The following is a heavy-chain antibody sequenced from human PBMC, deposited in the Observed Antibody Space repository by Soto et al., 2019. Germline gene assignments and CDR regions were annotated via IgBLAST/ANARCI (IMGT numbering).Heavy chain of an antibody. Sequence: EVQLVESGGGLVQPGGSLRLSCAASGFTSFSYYSMNWVRQAPGKGLEWVAFISGRGSPIYYADSVRGRFTISRDNAKNSLSLEMNSLRVEDTAVYYCARVRGHSYGYVDYWGQGTLVPVSS. CDR1: GFTSFSYYS. V-gene: IGHV3-48*01. CDR3: ARVRGHSYGYVDY. CDR2: ISGRGSPI. J-gene: IGHJ4*02. D-gene: IGHD5-18*01.